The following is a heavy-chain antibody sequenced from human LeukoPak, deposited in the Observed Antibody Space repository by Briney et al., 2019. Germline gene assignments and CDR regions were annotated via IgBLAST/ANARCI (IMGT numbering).Heavy chain of an antibody. CDR2: IYPGDSDT. Sequence: GESLKISCKGSGYSFTSYWIGWVRQMPGKGLEWMGIIYPGDSDTRYSPSFQGQVTISADKSISTAYLQWSSLKASDTAMYYCASDYGSGSYYNAPGYWGQGTLAAVSS. V-gene: IGHV5-51*01. D-gene: IGHD3-10*01. J-gene: IGHJ4*02. CDR1: GYSFTSYW. CDR3: ASDYGSGSYYNAPGY.